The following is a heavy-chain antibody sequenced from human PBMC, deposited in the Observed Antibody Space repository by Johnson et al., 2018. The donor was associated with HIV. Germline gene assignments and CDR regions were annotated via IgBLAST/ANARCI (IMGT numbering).Heavy chain of an antibody. CDR3: ANVRGWSDDTFDI. J-gene: IGHJ3*02. Sequence: VQLVESGGGVVQPGRSLRLSCAASGFTFSSYGMHWVRQAPGKGLEWVAFIRYDGSNKYYADSVKGRFTIPRDNSKNTLYLQMNSLRAEDTAVYYCANVRGWSDDTFDIWGQGTMVTVSS. CDR2: IRYDGSNK. CDR1: GFTFSSYG. V-gene: IGHV3-30*02. D-gene: IGHD5-12*01.